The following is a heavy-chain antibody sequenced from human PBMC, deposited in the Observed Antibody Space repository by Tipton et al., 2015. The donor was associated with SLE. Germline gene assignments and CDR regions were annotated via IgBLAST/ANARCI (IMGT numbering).Heavy chain of an antibody. CDR3: TRARDGSSCGYYMDV. CDR1: GGSVSSGGYS. Sequence: TLSLTCAVSGGSVSSGGYSWSWIRQPPGKGLEWIGYIFPSGSTYYNPSLKSRVTMSVDRSKNQFSLNLNSVTAADTAVYYCTRARDGSSCGYYMDVWGKGTTITVSS. J-gene: IGHJ6*03. D-gene: IGHD6-13*01. V-gene: IGHV4-30-2*01. CDR2: IFPSGST.